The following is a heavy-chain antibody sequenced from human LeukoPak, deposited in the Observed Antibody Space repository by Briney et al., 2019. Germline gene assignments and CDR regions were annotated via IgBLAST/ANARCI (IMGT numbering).Heavy chain of an antibody. CDR2: ISGSGGST. V-gene: IGHV3-23*01. Sequence: GGSLRLSCAASGFTFSSYAMSWVRQAPGKGLEWVSAISGSGGSTYYADSVKGRFTISRDNSKNTLYLQMNSLRAEDTAVYYCAKGRWNDFWSGYYADYWGQGTLVTVSS. D-gene: IGHD3-3*01. J-gene: IGHJ4*02. CDR1: GFTFSSYA. CDR3: AKGRWNDFWSGYYADY.